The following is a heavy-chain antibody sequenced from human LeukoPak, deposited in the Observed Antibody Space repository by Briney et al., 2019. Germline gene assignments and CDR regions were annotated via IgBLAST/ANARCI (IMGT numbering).Heavy chain of an antibody. D-gene: IGHD3-22*01. V-gene: IGHV1-18*01. CDR3: ARGAPYYYDSSGYSDY. Sequence: ASVTVSCKASGCTFTSYGISWVRQAPGQGLEGMGWISAYNGNTNYAQKLQGRVTMTTDTSTSTAYMELRSLRSDDTAVYYCARGAPYYYDSSGYSDYWGQGTLVTVSS. CDR2: ISAYNGNT. CDR1: GCTFTSYG. J-gene: IGHJ4*02.